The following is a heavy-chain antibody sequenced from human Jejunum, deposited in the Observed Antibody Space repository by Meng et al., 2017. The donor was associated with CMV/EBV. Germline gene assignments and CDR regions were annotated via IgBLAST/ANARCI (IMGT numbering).Heavy chain of an antibody. Sequence: SSYALHWVRQAPGKGLEWVEFIRHDGTTKYYANSVKGRFTISRDNSKNTMYLQMNTLRTEDTAVYYCAKDKIPVSPYYYGMDVWGQGTTVTVSS. CDR2: IRHDGTTK. D-gene: IGHD2-21*01. CDR1: SSYA. V-gene: IGHV3-30*02. J-gene: IGHJ6*02. CDR3: AKDKIPVSPYYYGMDV.